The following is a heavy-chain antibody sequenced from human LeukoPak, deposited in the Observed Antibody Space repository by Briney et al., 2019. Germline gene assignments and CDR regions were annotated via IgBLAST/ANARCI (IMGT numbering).Heavy chain of an antibody. CDR3: ARFPHYYDSSNSYVRFYFDY. Sequence: SETLSLACAVSGYSISNGYCWGWIRQPPGKGPEWIGSIYHSGTTYYNPSLKSRVTISVDTSKNQFSLKLSSVTAADTAVYYCARFPHYYDSSNSYVRFYFDYWAQGSLVTVSS. J-gene: IGHJ4*02. CDR1: GYSISNGYC. CDR2: IYHSGTT. V-gene: IGHV4-38-2*01. D-gene: IGHD3-22*01.